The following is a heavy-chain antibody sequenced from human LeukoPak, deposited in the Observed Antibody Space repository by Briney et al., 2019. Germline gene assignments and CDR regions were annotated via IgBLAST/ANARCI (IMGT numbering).Heavy chain of an antibody. J-gene: IGHJ4*02. Sequence: GGSLRLSCAASGFIVSGDFMSWVRQAPGKGLEWVSVIYSDGSTYYADSVKGRFTISIDNSKNTLDLQMTGLRAEDTAVYYCARERGRGRDSPWFDYWGQGTLVTVSS. CDR1: GFIVSGDF. CDR3: ARERGRGRDSPWFDY. D-gene: IGHD1-26*01. V-gene: IGHV3-53*01. CDR2: IYSDGST.